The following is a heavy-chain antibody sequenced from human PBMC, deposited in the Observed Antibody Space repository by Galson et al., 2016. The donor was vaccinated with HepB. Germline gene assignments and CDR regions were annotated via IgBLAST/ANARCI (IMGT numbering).Heavy chain of an antibody. V-gene: IGHV3-21*01. CDR1: GFTFSSYS. CDR2: ISSSSSYI. CDR3: ARARVGYQDAFDI. D-gene: IGHD5-18*01. J-gene: IGHJ3*02. Sequence: SLRLSCAAPGFTFSSYSMNWVRQAPGKGLEWVSSISSSSSYIYYADSVKGRFTISRDNAKNSLYLQMNSLRAEDTAVYYCARARVGYQDAFDIWGQGTMVTVSS.